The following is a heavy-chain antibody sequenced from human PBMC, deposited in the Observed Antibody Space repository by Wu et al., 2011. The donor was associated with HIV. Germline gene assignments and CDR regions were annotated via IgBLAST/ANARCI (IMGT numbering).Heavy chain of an antibody. CDR3: ARAPGGQLPWWQCPPGRYFDL. CDR2: INPTDGNT. J-gene: IGHJ2*01. V-gene: IGHV1-46*01. D-gene: IGHD2-15*01. CDR1: GFTLTDHY. Sequence: QVQLMQSGAEVKRPGASVKISCTASGFTLTDHYMHWVRQVRGQGLEWMGIINPTDGNTKYEQRFEGRVTMTRDTPTNTVYMELSSLRFEDTAVYFCARAPGGQLPWWQCPPGRYFDLWGRGTWSLSPQ.